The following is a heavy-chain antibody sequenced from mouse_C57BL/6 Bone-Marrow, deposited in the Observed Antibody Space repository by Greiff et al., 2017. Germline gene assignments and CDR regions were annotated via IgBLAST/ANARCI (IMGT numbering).Heavy chain of an antibody. V-gene: IGHV5-4*01. CDR2: ISDGGSYT. J-gene: IGHJ2*01. D-gene: IGHD1-1*01. Sequence: EVKLMESGGGLVKPGGSLKLSCAASGFTFSSYAISWVRQTPEKRLEWVATISDGGSYTYYPDNVKGRFTISRDNAKNNLYLQMSHLKSEDTAMYYCARDYYGSTFYWFDYWGQGTTLTVSS. CDR1: GFTFSSYA. CDR3: ARDYYGSTFYWFDY.